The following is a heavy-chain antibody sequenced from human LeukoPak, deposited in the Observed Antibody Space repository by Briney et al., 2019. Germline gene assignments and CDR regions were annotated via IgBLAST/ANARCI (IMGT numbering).Heavy chain of an antibody. J-gene: IGHJ4*02. Sequence: SETLSLTCTVSGGSISSSSYYWGWIRQPPGKGLEWFGSIYYSGSTYYNPSLKSRVTISVDTSKNQLSLKLSSVTAADTAVYYCARHPSTARADFDYWGQGTLVTVSS. CDR1: GGSISSSSYY. D-gene: IGHD2-2*01. V-gene: IGHV4-39*01. CDR3: ARHPSTARADFDY. CDR2: IYYSGST.